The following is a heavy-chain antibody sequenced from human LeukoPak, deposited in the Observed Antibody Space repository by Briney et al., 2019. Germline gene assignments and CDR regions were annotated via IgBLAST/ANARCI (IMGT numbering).Heavy chain of an antibody. D-gene: IGHD6-13*01. CDR3: ARDFGAAATGYYFDY. Sequence: ASVKVSCKTSGYTFTGDYMHWVRQAPGQGLEWMGWINPHSGATTYAQRFQGRVTMTRDTSISTAYMELSSLRSDDTAMYYCARDFGAAATGYYFDYWGQGTLVTVSS. CDR1: GYTFTGDY. J-gene: IGHJ4*02. V-gene: IGHV1-2*02. CDR2: INPHSGAT.